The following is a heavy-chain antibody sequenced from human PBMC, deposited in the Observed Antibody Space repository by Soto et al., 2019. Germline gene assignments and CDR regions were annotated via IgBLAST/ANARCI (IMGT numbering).Heavy chain of an antibody. D-gene: IGHD6-19*01. CDR1: GFSFSSYS. CDR2: LSSSKTYI. V-gene: IGHV3-48*02. Sequence: EVQLVESGGDLVQPGQSLRLSCAASGFSFSSYSMNWVRQAPGKGLEWISYLSSSKTYIWYADSVKGRFTISRDNAKNSLFLQMNSLRDEDTAVYYCVRDSGWAFDIWGLGTMVTVSS. CDR3: VRDSGWAFDI. J-gene: IGHJ3*02.